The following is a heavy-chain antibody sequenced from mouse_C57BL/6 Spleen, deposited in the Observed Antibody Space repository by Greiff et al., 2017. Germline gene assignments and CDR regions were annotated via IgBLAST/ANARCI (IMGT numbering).Heavy chain of an antibody. V-gene: IGHV1-82*01. CDR1: GYAFSSSW. Sequence: QVQLQQSGPELVKPGASVKISCKASGYAFSSSWMNWVKQRPGKGLEWIGRIYPGDGDTNYNGKFKGKATLTADKSSSTAYMQLSSLASEDSAVYFCARGALFDYWGQGTTLTVSS. CDR2: IYPGDGDT. J-gene: IGHJ2*01. CDR3: ARGALFDY.